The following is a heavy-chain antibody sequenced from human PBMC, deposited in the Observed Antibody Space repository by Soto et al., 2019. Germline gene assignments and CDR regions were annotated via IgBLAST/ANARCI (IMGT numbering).Heavy chain of an antibody. CDR1: GYTFTSYG. CDR2: IDADDGKT. Sequence: GASVKVSCKASGYTFTSYGISWVRQAPGKGLEWMGGIDADDGKTNYAQKLQGRVTMTEDTSTDTAYMELSSLRSEDTAVYYCATYGPRIAFDIWGQGTMVTVSS. J-gene: IGHJ3*02. D-gene: IGHD3-10*01. V-gene: IGHV1-18*01. CDR3: ATYGPRIAFDI.